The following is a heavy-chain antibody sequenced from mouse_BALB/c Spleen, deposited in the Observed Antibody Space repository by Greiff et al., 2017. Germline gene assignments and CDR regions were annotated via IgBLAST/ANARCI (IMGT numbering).Heavy chain of an antibody. J-gene: IGHJ4*01. CDR3: ARGDYRYDNYYAMDY. V-gene: IGHV1-4*01. CDR2: INPSSGYT. CDR1: GYTFTSYT. D-gene: IGHD2-14*01. Sequence: VQLQQSGAELARPGASVKMSCKASGYTFTSYTMHWVKQRPGQGLEWIGYINPSSGYTNYNQKFKDKATLTADKSSSTAYMQLSSLTSEDSAVYYCARGDYRYDNYYAMDYWGQGTSVTVSS.